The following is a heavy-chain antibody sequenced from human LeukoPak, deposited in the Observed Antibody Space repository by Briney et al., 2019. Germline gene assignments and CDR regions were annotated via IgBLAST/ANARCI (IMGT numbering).Heavy chain of an antibody. CDR1: GGSISIYY. CDR3: VRDRELTY. J-gene: IGHJ4*02. CDR2: IYNSGST. D-gene: IGHD1-26*01. V-gene: IGHV4-59*03. Sequence: SETLSLTRSVSGGSISIYYWGWVRQPPGKGLEWIGYIYNSGSTNYNPSLKSRVTISVDTSKNQFSLKLTSVTAADTAVYYCVRDRELTYWGQGTLVTVSS.